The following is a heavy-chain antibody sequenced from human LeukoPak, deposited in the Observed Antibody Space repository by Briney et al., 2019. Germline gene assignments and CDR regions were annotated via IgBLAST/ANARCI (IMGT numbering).Heavy chain of an antibody. CDR3: ARDLGSSGWCDY. D-gene: IGHD6-19*01. Sequence: PSETLSLTCTVSGGSISSYYWGWIRQPPGKGLEWIGYIYYSGSTNYNPSLKSRVTISVDTSKNQFSLKLSSVTAADTAVYYCARDLGSSGWCDYWGQGTLVTVSS. V-gene: IGHV4-59*01. CDR1: GGSISSYY. CDR2: IYYSGST. J-gene: IGHJ4*02.